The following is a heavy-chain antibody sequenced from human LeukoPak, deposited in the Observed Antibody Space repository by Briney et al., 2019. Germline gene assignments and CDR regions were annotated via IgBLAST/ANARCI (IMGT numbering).Heavy chain of an antibody. V-gene: IGHV4-39*02. CDR2: INYSGVT. CDR3: AIYSSSSGRIDP. J-gene: IGHJ5*02. CDR1: SGSITSSVYY. D-gene: IGHD2-15*01. Sequence: SETLSLTCTVSSGSITSSVYYCSWIRQPPGNGLEWIAGINYSGVTHYNPSLKSRVTISVDTSKNHFSLNLSSVTAADTAVYYCAIYSSSSGRIDPWGQGTLVTVSS.